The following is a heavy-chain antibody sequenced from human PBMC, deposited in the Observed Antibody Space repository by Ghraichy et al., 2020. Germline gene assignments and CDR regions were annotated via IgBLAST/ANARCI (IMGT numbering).Heavy chain of an antibody. Sequence: GGSLRLSCAASGFTFSNYWMHWVRQAPGKGLVWVSHINGDGSDTNYADSVKGRFTISRDNAKNTLYLQMSSLRAEDTAVYYCARDIRLGYSSGWTHFWGQGTLVTVSA. CDR1: GFTFSNYW. CDR2: INGDGSDT. CDR3: ARDIRLGYSSGWTHF. J-gene: IGHJ4*02. D-gene: IGHD6-19*01. V-gene: IGHV3-74*01.